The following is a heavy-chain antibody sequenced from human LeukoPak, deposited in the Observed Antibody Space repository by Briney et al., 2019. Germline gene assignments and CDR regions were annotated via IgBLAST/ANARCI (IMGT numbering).Heavy chain of an antibody. V-gene: IGHV4-34*01. D-gene: IGHD6-19*01. CDR1: GGSFSGYY. Sequence: SETLSLTCAVYGGSFSGYYWSWIRQPPGKGLEWIGEINHSGSTNYNPSLKSRVTISVDTSKNQFSLKLSSVTAADTAVYYCARLRSRGYSSGWYFRGNFDYWGQGTLVTVSS. CDR2: INHSGST. CDR3: ARLRSRGYSSGWYFRGNFDY. J-gene: IGHJ4*02.